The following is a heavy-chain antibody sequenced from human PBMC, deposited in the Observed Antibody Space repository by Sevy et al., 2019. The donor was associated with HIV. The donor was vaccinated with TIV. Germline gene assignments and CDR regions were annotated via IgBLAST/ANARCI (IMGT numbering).Heavy chain of an antibody. CDR3: ARDRGSGKNVFFDY. V-gene: IGHV3-30-3*01. J-gene: IGHJ4*02. CDR1: GFTFSSYA. D-gene: IGHD3-10*01. CDR2: ISYDGSNK. Sequence: GGSLRLSCAASGFTFSSYAMHWVRQAPGKGLEWAAVISYDGSNKYYADSVKRRFTISRDNSKNTLYLQMNSLRTEDTAVYYCARDRGSGKNVFFDYWGQGTLVTVSS.